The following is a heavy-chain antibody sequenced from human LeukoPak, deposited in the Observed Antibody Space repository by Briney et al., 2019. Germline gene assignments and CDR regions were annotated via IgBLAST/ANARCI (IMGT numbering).Heavy chain of an antibody. CDR2: ITGSDDST. CDR1: GFTFSNNA. V-gene: IGHV3-23*01. Sequence: AGGSLRLSCAASGFTFSNNAMTWVRQAPGEGLEWVSTITGSDDSTYYADSVKGRFTISRDYSKNTVFLQLNNLRAEDTAMYYCAKGPQLYSGYHPNYWGQGTLATVSS. J-gene: IGHJ4*02. D-gene: IGHD3-22*01. CDR3: AKGPQLYSGYHPNY.